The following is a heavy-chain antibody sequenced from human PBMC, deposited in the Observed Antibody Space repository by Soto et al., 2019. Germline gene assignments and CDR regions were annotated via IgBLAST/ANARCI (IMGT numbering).Heavy chain of an antibody. D-gene: IGHD3-10*01. V-gene: IGHV3-30-3*01. Sequence: QVQLVASGGGVVQPGRSLRLSCAASGFTFSSYAMHWVRQAPGKGLEWVAVISYDGSNKYYADSVKGRFTISRDNSKNTLYLQMNSLRAEDTAVYYCARELWFGELGDAFDIWGQGTMVTVSS. CDR1: GFTFSSYA. CDR2: ISYDGSNK. CDR3: ARELWFGELGDAFDI. J-gene: IGHJ3*02.